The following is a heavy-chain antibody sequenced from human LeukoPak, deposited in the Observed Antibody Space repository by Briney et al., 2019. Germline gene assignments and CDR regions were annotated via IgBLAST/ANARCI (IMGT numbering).Heavy chain of an antibody. Sequence: SETLSLTCTVSGGSISSGSYYWSWIRQPAGKGLEWIGRIYTSGSTNYNPSLKSRVTISVDTSKNQFSLKLSSVTAADTAVYYCARDGDCTSCYPGYYYYYMDVWGKGTTVTVSS. CDR3: ARDGDCTSCYPGYYYYYMDV. V-gene: IGHV4-61*02. D-gene: IGHD2-2*01. CDR1: GGSISSGSYY. J-gene: IGHJ6*03. CDR2: IYTSGST.